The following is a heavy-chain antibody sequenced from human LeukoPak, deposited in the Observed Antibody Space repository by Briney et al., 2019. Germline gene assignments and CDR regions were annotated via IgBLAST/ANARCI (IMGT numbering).Heavy chain of an antibody. CDR1: GFTFSSNA. V-gene: IGHV3-23*01. Sequence: GGSLRLSCAASGFTFSSNAMTWVRQPPGKGLEWVSTISSSGGSTYYTDSVKGRVTISRDNSRNTLYLQMNSLRGEDTAIYYCAKGGASFFPDIWGQGTMVTVSS. J-gene: IGHJ3*02. CDR3: AKGGASFFPDI. CDR2: ISSSGGST. D-gene: IGHD1-26*01.